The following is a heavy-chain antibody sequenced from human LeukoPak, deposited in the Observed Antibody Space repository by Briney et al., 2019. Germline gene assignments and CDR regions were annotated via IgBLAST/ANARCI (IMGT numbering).Heavy chain of an antibody. CDR3: ARDLYGDYPDP. J-gene: IGHJ5*02. D-gene: IGHD4-17*01. CDR2: IYYSGST. CDR1: GGSISSGDYY. V-gene: IGHV4-30-4*01. Sequence: SPSETLSLTCTVSGGSISSGDYYWSWIRQPPGKGLEWIGYIYYSGSTYYNPSLKSRITISVDTSKNQFSLKLSSVTAADTAVYYCARDLYGDYPDPWGQGTLVTVSS.